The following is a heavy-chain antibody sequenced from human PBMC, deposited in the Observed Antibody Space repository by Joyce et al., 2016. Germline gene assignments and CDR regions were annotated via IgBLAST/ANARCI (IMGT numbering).Heavy chain of an antibody. CDR2: KYYSGNN. CDR1: GASISANGSY. D-gene: IGHD3-16*01. J-gene: IGHJ4*02. Sequence: QVQLQESGPGLVKPSQTLSLSCDVSGASISANGSYLTWIRQHPAKGLEWIGYKYYSGNNFYNQSLKSRVSISADTSKNQFSLNLVDVTAANTAVYFCARGVMVLAGRFDYWGQGSLVTVSS. CDR3: ARGVMVLAGRFDY. V-gene: IGHV4-31*11.